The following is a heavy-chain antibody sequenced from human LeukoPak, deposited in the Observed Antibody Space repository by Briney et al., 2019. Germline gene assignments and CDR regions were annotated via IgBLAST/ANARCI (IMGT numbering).Heavy chain of an antibody. Sequence: ASVKVSCKASGYSFTGYGISWVRQAPGQGLEWMGIINPSGGSTSYAQKFQGRVTMTRDTSTSTVYMELSSLRSEDTAVYYCARIVAVGQGHFDYWGQGTLVTVSS. V-gene: IGHV1-46*01. CDR2: INPSGGST. CDR3: ARIVAVGQGHFDY. CDR1: GYSFTGYG. D-gene: IGHD6-13*01. J-gene: IGHJ4*02.